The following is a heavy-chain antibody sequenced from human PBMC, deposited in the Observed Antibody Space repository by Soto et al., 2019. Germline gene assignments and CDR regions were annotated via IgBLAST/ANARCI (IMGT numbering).Heavy chain of an antibody. V-gene: IGHV3-23*01. D-gene: IGHD2-15*01. CDR2: ISGSGGTT. CDR1: GFTFSSYA. J-gene: IGHJ1*01. Sequence: EVQLLESGGGLVQPGGSLRLSCAASGFTFSSYAMSWVRQAPGKGLEWVSAISGSGGTTYYADSVKGRFTVSRDNSKNPLYLQMNPLRAEDTAVYYCAILLTAPCSRRGFQHWGQGTLVTVSS. CDR3: AILLTAPCSRRGFQH.